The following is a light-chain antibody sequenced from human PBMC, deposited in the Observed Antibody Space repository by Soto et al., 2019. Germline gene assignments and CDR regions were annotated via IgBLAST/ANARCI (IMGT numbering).Light chain of an antibody. CDR3: QQYGSSPLT. V-gene: IGKV3-20*01. CDR1: QSVRSNY. Sequence: EIVLTQSPDTLSLAPGERATLSCRARQSVRSNYLAWYQQKPGQAPRFLIYDASSRATGIPDRFSGSRSGTDFTITISRLEGEDFAVYYCQQYGSSPLTFGGGTKVEIK. CDR2: DAS. J-gene: IGKJ4*01.